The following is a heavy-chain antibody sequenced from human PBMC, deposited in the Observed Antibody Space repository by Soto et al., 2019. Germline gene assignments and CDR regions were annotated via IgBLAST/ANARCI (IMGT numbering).Heavy chain of an antibody. CDR1: GYTFTGYY. CDR3: ARDERDVVVVGATPYYYYGMDV. D-gene: IGHD2-15*01. Sequence: ASVKVSCKASGYTFTGYYMHWVRQAPGQGLEWMGWINPNSGGTNYAQKFQGRVTMTRDTSISTAYMELSRLRSDDTAVYYCARDERDVVVVGATPYYYYGMDVWGQGNTVTVSS. CDR2: INPNSGGT. V-gene: IGHV1-2*02. J-gene: IGHJ6*02.